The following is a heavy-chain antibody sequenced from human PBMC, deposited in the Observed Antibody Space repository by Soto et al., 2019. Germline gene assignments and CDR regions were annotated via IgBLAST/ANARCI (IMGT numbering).Heavy chain of an antibody. CDR3: AKKGRTAGDYYYYGMDV. D-gene: IGHD6-19*01. Sequence: QVQLVQSGAEVKKPGSSVKVSCKASGGTFSSYAISWVRQAPGQGLEWMGGIIPIFGTANYAQKFQGRVTNTADESTSTAYMELSSLRSEDTAVYYCAKKGRTAGDYYYYGMDVWGQGTTVTVSS. V-gene: IGHV1-69*12. CDR2: IIPIFGTA. J-gene: IGHJ6*02. CDR1: GGTFSSYA.